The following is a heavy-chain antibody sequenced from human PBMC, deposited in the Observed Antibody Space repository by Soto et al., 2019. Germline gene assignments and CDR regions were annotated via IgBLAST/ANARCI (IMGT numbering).Heavy chain of an antibody. V-gene: IGHV3-23*01. CDR2: ISGSGGST. J-gene: IGHJ6*02. CDR1: GFTFSSYA. Sequence: EVQLLESGGGLVQPGGSLRLSCAASGFTFSSYAMSWVRQAPGKGLEWVSAISGSGGSTYYADSVKGRFTISRDNSKNTLYLQMNSLRAEDTAVYYCATQTLCYSGYDRWYYGMDVWGQGTTVTVSS. D-gene: IGHD5-12*01. CDR3: ATQTLCYSGYDRWYYGMDV.